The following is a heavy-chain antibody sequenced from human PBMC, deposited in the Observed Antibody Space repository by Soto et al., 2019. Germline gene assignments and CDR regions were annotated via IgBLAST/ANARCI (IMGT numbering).Heavy chain of an antibody. V-gene: IGHV1-69*13. J-gene: IGHJ5*02. CDR3: ARVRYSGYAHGNWFDP. CDR1: GGTFSSCA. CDR2: IIPIFGTA. Sequence: ASVKVSCKASGGTFSSCAISWVRQAPGQGLEWMGGIIPIFGTANYAQKFQGRVTITADESTSTAYMELSSLRSEDTAVYYCARVRYSGYAHGNWFDPWGQGTLVTVSS. D-gene: IGHD5-12*01.